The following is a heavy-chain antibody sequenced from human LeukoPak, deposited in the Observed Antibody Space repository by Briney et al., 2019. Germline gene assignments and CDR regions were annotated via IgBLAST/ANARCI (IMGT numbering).Heavy chain of an antibody. CDR3: AQSSGYYANFDY. D-gene: IGHD3-22*01. V-gene: IGHV5-51*01. CDR1: GYSFTHYW. Sequence: GESLKISCKATGYSFTHYWIGRVRQMPGKGLEWMGITYPGDADTRYSPSFEGQVTISADKSTTTAYLHWSSLKASDTAMYYCAQSSGYYANFDYWGQGTLVTVSS. J-gene: IGHJ4*02. CDR2: TYPGDADT.